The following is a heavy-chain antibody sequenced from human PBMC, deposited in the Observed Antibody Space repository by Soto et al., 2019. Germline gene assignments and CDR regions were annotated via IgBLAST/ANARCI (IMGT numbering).Heavy chain of an antibody. CDR2: TSYDGSTT. CDR1: GFTFNNYG. V-gene: IGHV3-30*18. CDR3: AKGGLLTIMYYFDY. D-gene: IGHD1-1*01. Sequence: VGSLRLSCAASGFTFNNYGMHWVRQAPGKGLEWVAVTSYDGSTTYYADSVKGRFTISRDNSKNTLYLQMNSLRVEDTAVYYCAKGGLLTIMYYFDYWGQVTPVTVSS. J-gene: IGHJ4*02.